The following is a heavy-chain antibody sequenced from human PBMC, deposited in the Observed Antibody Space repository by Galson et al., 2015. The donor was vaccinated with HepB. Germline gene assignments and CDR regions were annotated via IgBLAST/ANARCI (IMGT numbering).Heavy chain of an antibody. J-gene: IGHJ6*02. D-gene: IGHD5-12*01. Sequence: SLRLSCAASGFTFSDYYMSWIRQAPGKGLEWVSYISSSGSTIYYADSVKGRFTISRDNAKNSLYLQMNSLRAEDTAVYYCARASWLRPSHYYGMDVWGQGTTVTVSS. V-gene: IGHV3-11*01. CDR3: ARASWLRPSHYYGMDV. CDR2: ISSSGSTI. CDR1: GFTFSDYY.